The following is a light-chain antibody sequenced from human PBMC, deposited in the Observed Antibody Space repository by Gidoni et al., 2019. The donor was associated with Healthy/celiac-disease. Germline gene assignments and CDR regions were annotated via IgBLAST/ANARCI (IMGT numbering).Light chain of an antibody. CDR1: QSISSY. J-gene: IGKJ2*01. Sequence: DIQMTQSPSSLSASVGDRVTIPCRASQSISSYLNWYQQKPGKAPKLLIYAASSLQSGVPSRFSGSGSGTDFTLTISSLQPEDFATYYCQQSYSTPRTLGQGTKLEIK. CDR2: AAS. V-gene: IGKV1-39*01. CDR3: QQSYSTPRT.